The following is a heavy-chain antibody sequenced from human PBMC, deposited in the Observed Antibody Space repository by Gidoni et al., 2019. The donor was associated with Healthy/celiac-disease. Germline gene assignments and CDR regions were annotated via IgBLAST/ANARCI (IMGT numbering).Heavy chain of an antibody. V-gene: IGHV3-30*18. D-gene: IGHD2-21*02. J-gene: IGHJ3*02. CDR3: VKIIVVMTASHDAVDI. Sequence: QVQLVESGGVVVKPGRSLHLSCAASGCTFSSSGMHWVGQAPGKGLEWVAVRSYDGSNKYYADSVKGRFTISRDNSKNTLYPQMNSLRAEYTAVYYCVKIIVVMTASHDAVDIWGQGTMVTVSS. CDR2: RSYDGSNK. CDR1: GCTFSSSG.